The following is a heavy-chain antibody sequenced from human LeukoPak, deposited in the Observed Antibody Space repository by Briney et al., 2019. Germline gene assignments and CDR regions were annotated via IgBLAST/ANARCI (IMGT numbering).Heavy chain of an antibody. D-gene: IGHD2-2*01. CDR3: ARDHQYCSSTSCYGMDV. CDR2: IYYSGST. V-gene: IGHV4-31*03. J-gene: IGHJ6*04. CDR1: GGSISSGGYY. Sequence: SETLSLTCTVSGGSISSGGYYWSWIRQHPGKGLEWIGYIYYSGSTYYNPSLKSRVTMSVDTSKNQFSLKLSSVTAADTAVYYCARDHQYCSSTSCYGMDVWGKGTTVTVSS.